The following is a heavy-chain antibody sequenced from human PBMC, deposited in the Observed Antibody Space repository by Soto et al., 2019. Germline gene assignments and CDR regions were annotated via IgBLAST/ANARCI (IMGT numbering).Heavy chain of an antibody. CDR2: MNPSSGNT. CDR3: AREDFYGSGSYSH. CDR1: GYTFTSHN. V-gene: IGHV1-8*01. D-gene: IGHD3-10*01. Sequence: QVQLVQSGAEVKKPGASVKVSCKASGYTFTSHNINWVRQATGQGLEWMGWMNPSSGNTGFAQKFQGRVAMTRSTSSSTAYIELSSLHSDDTAVHFCAREDFYGSGSYSHWGQGTLVTVSS. J-gene: IGHJ1*01.